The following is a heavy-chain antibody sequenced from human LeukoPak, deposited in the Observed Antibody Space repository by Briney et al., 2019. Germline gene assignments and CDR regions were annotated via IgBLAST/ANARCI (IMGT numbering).Heavy chain of an antibody. CDR1: GGSISSDY. V-gene: IGHV4-59*08. D-gene: IGHD3/OR15-3a*01. Sequence: SETLSLTCTVSGGSISSDYWTWIRQPPGKRLEWTGYISYSGSTNYNPSLKSRVTISADTSKNQFSLKLRSVTAADTAVYYCARPGGLVEYFQHWGQGTLVTVSS. CDR2: ISYSGST. J-gene: IGHJ1*01. CDR3: ARPGGLVEYFQH.